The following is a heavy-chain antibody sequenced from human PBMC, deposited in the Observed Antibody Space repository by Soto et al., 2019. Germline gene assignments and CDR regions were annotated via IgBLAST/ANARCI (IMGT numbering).Heavy chain of an antibody. J-gene: IGHJ3*02. V-gene: IGHV1-46*01. Sequence: QVQLVQSGAEVKKPGASVKISCEASGYSFTSQYVHWVRQAPGQGLEWMGINNPNGGSTTYAQKFPGRVTRTGDTSTSQDFRGLGRPAAGDPALYLGDEEPGVRPGGGGTEPLDIWGQGTMVTVAS. CDR2: NNPNGGST. CDR3: DEEPGVRPGGGGTEPLDI. CDR1: GYSFTSQY. D-gene: IGHD3-16*01.